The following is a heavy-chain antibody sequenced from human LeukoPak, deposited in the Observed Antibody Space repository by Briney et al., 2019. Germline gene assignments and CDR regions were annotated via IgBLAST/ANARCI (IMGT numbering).Heavy chain of an antibody. CDR2: INHSGST. CDR1: GGSFSGYY. J-gene: IGHJ4*02. Sequence: SETLSLTCAVYGGSFSGYYWSWIRQPPGKGLEWIGEINHSGSTNYNPSLKSRVTISVDTSKNQFSLKLSSVTAADTAVYYCARRGQLWPTTKAYYFDYWGQGTLVTVSS. CDR3: ARRGQLWPTTKAYYFDY. V-gene: IGHV4-34*01. D-gene: IGHD5-18*01.